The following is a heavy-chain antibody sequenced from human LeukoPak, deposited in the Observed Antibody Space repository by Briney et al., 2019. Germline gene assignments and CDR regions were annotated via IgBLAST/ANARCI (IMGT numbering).Heavy chain of an antibody. CDR3: AGYCSGGSCYGGYYFDY. Sequence: EASVKVSCKASGGTFSNYAISWVRQAPGQGLEWMGRIIPIFGTANYAQKFQGRVTITTDESTSTAYMELSSLRSEDTAVYYCAGYCSGGSCYGGYYFDYWGQGTLVTVSS. D-gene: IGHD2-15*01. CDR2: IIPIFGTA. V-gene: IGHV1-69*05. J-gene: IGHJ4*02. CDR1: GGTFSNYA.